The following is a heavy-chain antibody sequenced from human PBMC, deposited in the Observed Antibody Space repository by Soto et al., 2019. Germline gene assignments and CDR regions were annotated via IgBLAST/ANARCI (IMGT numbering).Heavy chain of an antibody. CDR3: ARVGSKSFYYATDV. J-gene: IGHJ6*02. D-gene: IGHD4-4*01. V-gene: IGHV4-59*01. Sequence: SETLSLTCTVSGGSISSFCWSWIRQPPGQGLEWIGYICSGGTTKYNPSLKSRVTMSVDTSKTQFSLKLTSVTAADTAVYYCARVGSKSFYYATDVWGQGTTVNVSS. CDR2: ICSGGTT. CDR1: GGSISSFC.